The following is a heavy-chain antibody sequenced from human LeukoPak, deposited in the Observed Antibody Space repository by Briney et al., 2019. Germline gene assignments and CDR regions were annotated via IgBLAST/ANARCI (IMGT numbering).Heavy chain of an antibody. J-gene: IGHJ4*02. CDR2: INSDGSSI. Sequence: GGSLRLSCAASGFTFSSYWMHWDRQDPGKGLVWVSRINSDGSSITYADSVKGRFTISRDNAKNTLYLQMNSLGVEDTAVYYCAREGRVSGYDFDSWGQGTLVTVSS. V-gene: IGHV3-74*03. CDR1: GFTFSSYW. D-gene: IGHD5-12*01. CDR3: AREGRVSGYDFDS.